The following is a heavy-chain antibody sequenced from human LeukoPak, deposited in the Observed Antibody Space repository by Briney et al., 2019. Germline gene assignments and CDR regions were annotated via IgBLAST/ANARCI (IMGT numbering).Heavy chain of an antibody. CDR3: AREGLLLWFGELLDYYYGMDV. CDR1: GYTFTSYY. CDR2: INPSGGST. V-gene: IGHV1-46*01. J-gene: IGHJ6*04. Sequence: ASVKVSCKASGYTFTSYYMHWVRQAPGQGLGWMGIINPSGGSTSYAQKFQGRVTMTRDTSTSTVYMELSSLRSEDTAVYYCAREGLLLWFGELLDYYYGMDVWGKGTTVTVSS. D-gene: IGHD3-10*01.